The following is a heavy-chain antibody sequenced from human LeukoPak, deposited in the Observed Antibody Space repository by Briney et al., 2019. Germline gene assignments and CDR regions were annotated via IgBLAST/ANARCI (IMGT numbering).Heavy chain of an antibody. CDR1: GLNFYDSA. Sequence: GXSLXLSCVASGLNFYDSAMHWVRQAPGKGLEWVSLISADGGSTFSADSVKGRFSISRDNSKNSLYLQMNSLRSEDTAMYYCAKESGKFDYWGQGTLVAVSS. V-gene: IGHV3-43*02. J-gene: IGHJ4*02. CDR2: ISADGGST. CDR3: AKESGKFDY.